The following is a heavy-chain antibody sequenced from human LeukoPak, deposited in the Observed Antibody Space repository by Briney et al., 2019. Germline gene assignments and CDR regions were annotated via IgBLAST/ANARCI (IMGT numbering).Heavy chain of an antibody. V-gene: IGHV3-21*01. CDR3: AKKVGAVAGLGPIDY. J-gene: IGHJ4*02. CDR1: GFTFSSYS. CDR2: ISSSSSYI. Sequence: GGSLRLSCAASGFTFSSYSMNWVRQAPGKGLEWVSSISSSSSYIYYADSVKGRFTISRDNAKNSLYLQMNSLRAEDTAVYYCAKKVGAVAGLGPIDYWGQGTLVTVSS. D-gene: IGHD6-19*01.